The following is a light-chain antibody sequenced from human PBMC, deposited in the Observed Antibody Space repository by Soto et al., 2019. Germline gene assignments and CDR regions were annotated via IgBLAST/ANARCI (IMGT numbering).Light chain of an antibody. CDR2: NNI. Sequence: QSVLTQPPSVSGAPGQRVTISCTGSSFNIGAGYDVHWYQQLPGTAPKLLNYNNINRPSGVPDRFSGSKSGTSASLAITGLQPEDEADYYCQSYDTMLSGPGVFGGGTKLTVL. J-gene: IGLJ2*01. CDR1: SFNIGAGYD. CDR3: QSYDTMLSGPGV. V-gene: IGLV1-40*01.